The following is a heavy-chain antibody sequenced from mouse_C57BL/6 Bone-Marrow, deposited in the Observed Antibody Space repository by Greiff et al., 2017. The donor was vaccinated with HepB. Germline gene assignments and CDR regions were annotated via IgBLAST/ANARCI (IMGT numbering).Heavy chain of an antibody. CDR3: TRERTTVVGGYFDY. V-gene: IGHV5-9-1*02. D-gene: IGHD1-1*01. J-gene: IGHJ2*01. CDR2: ISSGGDYI. CDR1: GFTFSSYA. Sequence: VQLKESGEGLVKPGGSLKLSCAASGFTFSSYAMSWVRQTPEKRLEWVAYISSGGDYIYYADTVKGRFTISRDNARNTLYLQMSSLKSEDTAMYYCTRERTTVVGGYFDYWGQGTTLTVSS.